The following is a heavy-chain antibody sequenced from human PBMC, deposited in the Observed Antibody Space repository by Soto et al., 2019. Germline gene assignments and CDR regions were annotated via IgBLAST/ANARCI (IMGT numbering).Heavy chain of an antibody. CDR3: AKGVAVAGKVMYYYYYMDV. J-gene: IGHJ6*03. D-gene: IGHD6-19*01. CDR2: ISSSDNTI. V-gene: IGHV3-48*01. CDR1: GFTFSYYT. Sequence: PGGSLRLSCAASGFTFSYYTMNWVRQAPGKGLEWVSYISSSDNTIYYADSVKGRFTISRDNSKNTLYLQMNSLRAEDTAVYYCAKGVAVAGKVMYYYYYMDVWGKGTTVTVSS.